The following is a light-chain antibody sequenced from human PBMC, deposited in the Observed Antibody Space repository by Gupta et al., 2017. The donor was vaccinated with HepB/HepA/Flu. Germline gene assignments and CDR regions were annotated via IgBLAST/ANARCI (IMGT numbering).Light chain of an antibody. J-gene: IGKJ1*01. Sequence: AIRMTQSPFSFSVSPGDIVSITCRASQDIVIALAWYQQKPGKAPNLLIHAASTLHSGVPSRFSGSGSGTEFTLTISRLQSEDFATFYCQQYYSYPRTFGQGTKVEVK. CDR3: QQYYSYPRT. V-gene: IGKV1-8*01. CDR1: QDIVIA. CDR2: AAS.